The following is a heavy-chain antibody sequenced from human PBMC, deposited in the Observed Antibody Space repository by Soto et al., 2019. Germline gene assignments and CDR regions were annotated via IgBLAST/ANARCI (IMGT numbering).Heavy chain of an antibody. CDR3: AKGLEYYFKPGVFDI. D-gene: IGHD1-26*01. Sequence: GGSLRLSCAASGFTLSSSEMNWVRQAPGKGLEWVSYVGSSGNTKYYADSVKGRFTISRDNAKNSLYLQMNSLRAEDTAVYYCAKGLEYYFKPGVFDIWGQGTMVTVSS. CDR1: GFTLSSSE. CDR2: VGSSGNTK. J-gene: IGHJ3*02. V-gene: IGHV3-48*03.